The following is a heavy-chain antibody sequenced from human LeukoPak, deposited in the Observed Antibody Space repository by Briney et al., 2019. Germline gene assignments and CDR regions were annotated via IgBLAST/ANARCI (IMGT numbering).Heavy chain of an antibody. V-gene: IGHV4-39*01. CDR1: GGSISSSSYY. D-gene: IGHD1-26*01. J-gene: IGHJ4*02. CDR3: ARLGGIFYFDY. Sequence: SETLSLTCTVSGGSISSSSYYWGWIRQPPGKGLEWIGSIYYSGSTYYNPSLKSRVTISVDTSKNQFSLKLSSVTAADTAVYYCARLGGIFYFDYWGQGTLVTVSS. CDR2: IYYSGST.